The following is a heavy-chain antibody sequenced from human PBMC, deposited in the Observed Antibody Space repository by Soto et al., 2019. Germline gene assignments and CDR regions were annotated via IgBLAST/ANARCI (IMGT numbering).Heavy chain of an antibody. D-gene: IGHD3-22*01. CDR3: ARGPTDYYDNSANYFLDY. V-gene: IGHV1-18*01. J-gene: IGHJ4*02. CDR2: ISTYNGNT. CDR1: GYTFITYV. Sequence: QVQLVQSGAEVKKPGASVKVSCKASGYTFITYVVSWVRQAPGQGLDWLGWISTYNGNTRYAERLQGRGTMATDTTTNTAYMELRNLRSDDTAVYYCARGPTDYYDNSANYFLDYWGQGTLVTVSS.